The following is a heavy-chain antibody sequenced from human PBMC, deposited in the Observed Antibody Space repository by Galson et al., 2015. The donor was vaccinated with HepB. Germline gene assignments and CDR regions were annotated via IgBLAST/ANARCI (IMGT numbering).Heavy chain of an antibody. CDR1: GFTFSNYW. V-gene: IGHV3-74*01. J-gene: IGHJ4*02. Sequence: SLRLSCAASGFTFSNYWVHWVRQVPGKGLVWVSCINTDGSATRYADSVKGRFTIPRDNAKNTLYLQMNSLRAEDTAVYYCTSPFYGSGMGFDYWGQGTLVTVSS. CDR3: TSPFYGSGMGFDY. D-gene: IGHD3-10*01. CDR2: INTDGSAT.